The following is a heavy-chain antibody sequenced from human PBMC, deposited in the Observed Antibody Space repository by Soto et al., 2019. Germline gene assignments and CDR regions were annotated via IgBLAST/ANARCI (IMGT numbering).Heavy chain of an antibody. CDR3: ARQKYYDILTGYSNRFDP. Sequence: SETLSLTCTVSGGSISSSSYYWGWIRQPPGKGLEWIGSIYYSGSTYYNPSLKSRVTISVDTSKNQFSLKLSSVTAADTAVYYCARQKYYDILTGYSNRFDPWGQGTLVTVSS. CDR2: IYYSGST. V-gene: IGHV4-39*01. D-gene: IGHD3-9*01. CDR1: GGSISSSSYY. J-gene: IGHJ5*02.